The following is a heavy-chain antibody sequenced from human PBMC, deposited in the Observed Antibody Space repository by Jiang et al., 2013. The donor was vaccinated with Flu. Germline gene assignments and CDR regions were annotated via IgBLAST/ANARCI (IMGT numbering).Heavy chain of an antibody. Sequence: SGAEVKKPGASVKVSCKASGYTFTTYYIHWMRQAPGQGLEWMGEINPGPGGTSYAQRFEGRLTLTRDTSTDTVFMEVSSLTSEDTAIYYCARDRIGDAGVGFDYWGQGTLVTVSS. CDR3: ARDRIGDAGVGFDY. J-gene: IGHJ4*02. CDR1: GYTFTTYY. CDR2: INPGPGGT. D-gene: IGHD2/OR15-2a*01. V-gene: IGHV1-46*01.